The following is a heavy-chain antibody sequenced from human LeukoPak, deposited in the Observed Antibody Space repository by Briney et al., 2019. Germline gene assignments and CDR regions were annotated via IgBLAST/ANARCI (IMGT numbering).Heavy chain of an antibody. CDR1: GYSFTSYW. CDR2: IYPGDSDT. D-gene: IGHD2-2*01. J-gene: IGHJ4*02. Sequence: LGESLKISCKASGYSFTSYWIGWVRQMPGKGLEWMGIIYPGDSDTRYSPSFQGQVTISADKSISTAYLQWSSLKASDTAMYYCATPYPREYCSSTTCYFNYWGQGTLVTVSS. V-gene: IGHV5-51*01. CDR3: ATPYPREYCSSTTCYFNY.